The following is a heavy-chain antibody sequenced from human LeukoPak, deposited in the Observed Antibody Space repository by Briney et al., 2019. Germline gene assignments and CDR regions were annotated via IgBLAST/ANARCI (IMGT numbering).Heavy chain of an antibody. CDR1: GFTFSSYW. V-gene: IGHV3-7*03. D-gene: IGHD3-3*01. CDR2: IKQDASEK. J-gene: IGHJ4*02. CDR3: ATSYYDFYYFDY. Sequence: PGGSLRLSCAASGFTFSSYWMSWVRQAPGKGLEWVANIKQDASEKYYVDSVKGRFTLSRDNAKNSLYLQMNSLRAEDTALYYCATSYYDFYYFDYWGQGTLVTVSS.